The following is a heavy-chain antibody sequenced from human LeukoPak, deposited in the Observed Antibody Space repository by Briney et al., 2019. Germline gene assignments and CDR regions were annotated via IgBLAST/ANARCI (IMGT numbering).Heavy chain of an antibody. D-gene: IGHD3-16*01. Sequence: GGSLRLSCAASGFTVSNNYMSWVRQAPGKGLEWVSVIYDSGTTFYADSVKGRFTIPRDNSKNTLYLQINSLRAEDTAVYYCARDWGKTVGFEYWGQGTLVTVSS. CDR3: ARDWGKTVGFEY. CDR2: IYDSGTT. CDR1: GFTVSNNY. J-gene: IGHJ4*02. V-gene: IGHV3-53*01.